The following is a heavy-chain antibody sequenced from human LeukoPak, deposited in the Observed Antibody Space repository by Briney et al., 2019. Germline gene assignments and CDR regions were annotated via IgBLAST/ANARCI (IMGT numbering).Heavy chain of an antibody. CDR2: ISSSSSYI. D-gene: IGHD3-22*01. CDR3: ARGHASSGYYFFDY. V-gene: IGHV3-21*01. Sequence: GGSLRLSCAASGFTFSSYSMNWVRQAPGKGLEWVSSISSSSSYIYYADSVKGRFTISRDNAKNSLYLQMNRLRAEDTAVYYWARGHASSGYYFFDYWGQGTLVTVSS. CDR1: GFTFSSYS. J-gene: IGHJ4*02.